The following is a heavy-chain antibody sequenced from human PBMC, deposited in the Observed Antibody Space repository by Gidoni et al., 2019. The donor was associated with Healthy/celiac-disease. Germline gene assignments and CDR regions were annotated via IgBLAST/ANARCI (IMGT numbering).Heavy chain of an antibody. V-gene: IGHV4-34*01. CDR2: INHSGST. CDR3: ARVLRYCSSTSCYAFDI. D-gene: IGHD2-2*01. CDR1: GGSFSGYY. Sequence: QVQLQQWGAGLLKPSETLSLTCAVYGGSFSGYYWRWIRQPPGKGLEWIGEINHSGSTNYNPSLKSRVTISVDTSKNQFSLKLSSVTAADTAVYYCARVLRYCSSTSCYAFDIWGQGTMVTVSS. J-gene: IGHJ3*02.